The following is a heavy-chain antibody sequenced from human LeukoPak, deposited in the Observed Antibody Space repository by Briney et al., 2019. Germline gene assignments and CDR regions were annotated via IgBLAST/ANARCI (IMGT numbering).Heavy chain of an antibody. Sequence: SETLSLTCTVSGGSISSYYWGWIRQPPGKGLEWIGSIYYSGSTYYNPSLKSRVTISVDTSKNQFSLKLSSVTAADTAVYYCARGADYGDYEMDYWGQGTLVTVSS. CDR1: GGSISSYY. J-gene: IGHJ4*02. CDR3: ARGADYGDYEMDY. V-gene: IGHV4-39*07. CDR2: IYYSGST. D-gene: IGHD4-17*01.